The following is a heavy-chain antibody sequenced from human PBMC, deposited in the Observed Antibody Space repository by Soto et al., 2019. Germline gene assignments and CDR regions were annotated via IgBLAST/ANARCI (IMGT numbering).Heavy chain of an antibody. CDR2: INHSGST. D-gene: IGHD2-21*01. V-gene: IGHV4-34*03. CDR1: GGSFSGYG. Sequence: SETLSLTWAVEGGSFSGYGWSWIRQPPGKGLEWIGEINHSGSTNYNPSLKSRVTISVDKAKNQFSLKLSSVTAADTAVYYWGCFVEKHLRRAFFATFDFRLNRTSDP. CDR3: GCFVEKHLRRAFFATFDFRLNRTSDP. J-gene: IGHJ5*02.